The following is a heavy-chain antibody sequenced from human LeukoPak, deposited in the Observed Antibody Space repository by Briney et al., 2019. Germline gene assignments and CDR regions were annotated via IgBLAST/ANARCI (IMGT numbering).Heavy chain of an antibody. CDR3: ARGRWSFDY. V-gene: IGHV4-59*01. CDR1: GGSISSYY. J-gene: IGHJ4*02. Sequence: PSGTLSLTCTVSGGSISSYYWSWIRQPPGKGLEWIGYIYYSGSTNYNPSLKSRVTISVDTSKNQFSLKLSSVTAADTAVYYCARGRWSFDYWGQGTLVTVSS. CDR2: IYYSGST.